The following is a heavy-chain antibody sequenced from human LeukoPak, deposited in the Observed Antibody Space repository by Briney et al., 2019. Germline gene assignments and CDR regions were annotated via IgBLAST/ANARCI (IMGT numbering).Heavy chain of an antibody. J-gene: IGHJ4*02. CDR2: IFHSGSA. Sequence: SETLSLTCTVSGGYISSNGYYWGWIRQPPGKGLEWIGYIFHSGSANYNPSLKSRVTISVDTSNNQFSLKLNSVTAADTAVYYCARRYCSGGSCYSCLDYWGQGTLVTVSS. D-gene: IGHD2-15*01. CDR1: GGYISSNGYY. CDR3: ARRYCSGGSCYSCLDY. V-gene: IGHV4-39*07.